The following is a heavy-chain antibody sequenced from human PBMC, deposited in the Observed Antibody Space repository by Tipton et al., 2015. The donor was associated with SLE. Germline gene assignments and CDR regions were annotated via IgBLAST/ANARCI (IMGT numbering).Heavy chain of an antibody. Sequence: TLSLTCAVYGGSFSGYYWSWIRQPPGKGLEWIGEINNSGSTNYNPSLKSRVTISVDTSKNQFSLKLSSVTAADTAVYYCASIGPIYYYYYYMDVWGKGTTVTVSS. CDR1: GGSFSGYY. J-gene: IGHJ6*03. CDR3: ASIGPIYYYYYYMDV. CDR2: INNSGST. V-gene: IGHV4-34*01.